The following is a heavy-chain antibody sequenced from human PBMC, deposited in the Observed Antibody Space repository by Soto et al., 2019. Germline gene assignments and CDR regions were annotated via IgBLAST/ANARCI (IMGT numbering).Heavy chain of an antibody. V-gene: IGHV3-23*01. J-gene: IGHJ4*02. CDR2: IGGSDGST. CDR3: TKTRYRDFPGTFDY. D-gene: IGHD5-12*01. Sequence: GGSLRLSCVTSGFTFSGFAMTWVRQAPGKGLEWVSGIGGSDGSTSYADSVKGRFTISRDTSKNTLYLQMSSLRVEDTAIYYCTKTRYRDFPGTFDYWGQGTQVTVSS. CDR1: GFTFSGFA.